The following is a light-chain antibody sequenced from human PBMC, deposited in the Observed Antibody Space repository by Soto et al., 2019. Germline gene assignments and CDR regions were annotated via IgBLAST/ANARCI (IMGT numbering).Light chain of an antibody. CDR1: SSDVGGYNY. V-gene: IGLV2-8*01. J-gene: IGLJ1*01. CDR3: SSFAGGNIYV. CDR2: DVT. Sequence: QSALTQPPSASGSPGQSVTLSCTGTSSDVGGYNYVSWHQQHPGKAPKLIIYDVTKRPSGVPDRFSGSKSGYTASLTVSGLQAEDEADYYCSSFAGGNIYVFGTGTKLTVL.